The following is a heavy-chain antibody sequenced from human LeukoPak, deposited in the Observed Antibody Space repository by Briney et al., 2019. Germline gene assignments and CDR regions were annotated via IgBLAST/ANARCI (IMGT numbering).Heavy chain of an antibody. Sequence: ASETLSLTCNVSGVSINSFFWSWIRQSAGEGLKFLGRIYNSGSTNYNPSLKSRLTVSADTSKNQISLKLTAVTVADTAVYYCARDDPSFDGMDVWGQGTTVIVSS. J-gene: IGHJ6*02. CDR2: IYNSGST. V-gene: IGHV4-4*07. CDR1: GVSINSFF. CDR3: ARDDPSFDGMDV.